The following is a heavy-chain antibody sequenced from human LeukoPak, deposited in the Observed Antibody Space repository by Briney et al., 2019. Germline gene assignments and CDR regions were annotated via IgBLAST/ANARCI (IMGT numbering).Heavy chain of an antibody. D-gene: IGHD6-6*01. CDR3: VRGTRSNSF. J-gene: IGHJ4*02. V-gene: IGHV3-7*01. CDR2: IKEDGSDK. Sequence: PGGSLILSCTASGFTFRNYWMSWVRQAPGKGLECVAYIKEDGSDKNYVDSVKGRFTISRDNAKSSLYLQMNSLRVEDTAVYYCVRGTRSNSFWGQGTQVTVSS. CDR1: GFTFRNYW.